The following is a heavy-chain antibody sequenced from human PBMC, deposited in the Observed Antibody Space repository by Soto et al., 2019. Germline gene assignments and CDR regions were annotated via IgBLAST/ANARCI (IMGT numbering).Heavy chain of an antibody. V-gene: IGHV3-48*01. CDR3: AKVSSSWYAGFFDL. CDR2: ISSSSDSI. Sequence: GGSLRLSCAASGFTFSSYCMNWVRQAPGKGLEWVSYISSSSDSIYYADSVKGRFTIYRDNSMNTLYLQMNTLRVEDTAVYYCAKVSSSWYAGFFDLWGQGTLVTVS. D-gene: IGHD6-13*01. J-gene: IGHJ4*02. CDR1: GFTFSSYC.